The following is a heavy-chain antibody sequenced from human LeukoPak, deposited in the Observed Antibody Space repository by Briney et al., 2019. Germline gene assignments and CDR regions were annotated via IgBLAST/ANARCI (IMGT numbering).Heavy chain of an antibody. CDR2: ISPNSGGT. D-gene: IGHD2-2*01. CDR1: GYAFTGYY. J-gene: IGHJ1*01. V-gene: IGHV1-2*02. Sequence: GASVKVSCKASGYAFTGYYIHWVRQAPGQGLEWMGLISPNSGGTNYAQKFQGRVTIPRDTSISTAYMELSRPRSDDTAVYYCAREDDCSTTSCQTYSWGQGTLVTVSS. CDR3: AREDDCSTTSCQTYS.